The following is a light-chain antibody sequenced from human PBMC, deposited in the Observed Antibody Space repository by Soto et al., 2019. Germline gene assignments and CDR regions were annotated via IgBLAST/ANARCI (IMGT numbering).Light chain of an antibody. V-gene: IGKV3-20*01. Sequence: EIVLTQSPGTLSLSPGERATLSCRASQSVSNNYLAWYQQKPGRAPRLLIYGASSRDTDIPDRFSGSGSGTDFTLTISGLEPEDSAVYYCHQYGSSPTFGQGTKVDIK. J-gene: IGKJ1*01. CDR2: GAS. CDR3: HQYGSSPT. CDR1: QSVSNNY.